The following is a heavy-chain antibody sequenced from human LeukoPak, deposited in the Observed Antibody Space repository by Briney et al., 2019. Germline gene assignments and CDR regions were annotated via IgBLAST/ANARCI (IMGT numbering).Heavy chain of an antibody. V-gene: IGHV1-2*02. Sequence: ASVKVSCKASGYTFTSYDINWVRQATGQGLEWMGWINPNSGGTNYAQKFQGRVTMTRDTSISTAYMELSRLRSDDTAVYYCARVRVRQAAAFQHWGQGTLVTVSS. CDR2: INPNSGGT. J-gene: IGHJ1*01. CDR1: GYTFTSYD. D-gene: IGHD6-13*01. CDR3: ARVRVRQAAAFQH.